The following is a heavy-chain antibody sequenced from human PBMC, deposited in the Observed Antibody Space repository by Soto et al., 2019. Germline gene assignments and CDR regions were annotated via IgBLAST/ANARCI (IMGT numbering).Heavy chain of an antibody. J-gene: IGHJ4*02. D-gene: IGHD6-13*01. CDR3: SRGGSSWQPHEDY. Sequence: QVQLVQSGAEVKKPRASMKVSCKASGFTFTSYGISWVRQAPGQGLEWMGWVSAYNGNTHYAQKLQGRVTMITDTSTTTAYMELRSLRSDDTVVYYCSRGGSSWQPHEDYWGQGTLVTVSS. CDR2: VSAYNGNT. V-gene: IGHV1-18*01. CDR1: GFTFTSYG.